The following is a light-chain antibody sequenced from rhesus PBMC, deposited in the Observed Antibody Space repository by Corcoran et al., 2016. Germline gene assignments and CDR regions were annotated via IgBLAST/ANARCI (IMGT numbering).Light chain of an antibody. CDR3: LQLGNWPYS. Sequence: EIVMTQSPATLSLSPGERATLSCRASQSVGSSLAWYQQKPGQAPRLLIYGASSRAPDFPDRFSGSGSGTDFTLTISTLGPEDVAVYYGLQLGNWPYSFGQGTKVEIK. CDR2: GAS. CDR1: QSVGSS. J-gene: IGKJ2*01. V-gene: IGKV3-24*04.